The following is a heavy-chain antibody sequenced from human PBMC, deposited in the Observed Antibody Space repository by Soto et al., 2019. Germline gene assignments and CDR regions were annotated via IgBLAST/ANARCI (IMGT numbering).Heavy chain of an antibody. CDR3: ARDHYFARGAFDI. CDR2: IKQDGSEK. Sequence: EVQLVESGGGLVQPGGSLRLSCAASGFTFSSYWMSWVRQAPGKGLEWVANIKQDGSEKYYVDSVKGRFTISRDNAKNSLYLQMNSLRAEDTAVYYCARDHYFARGAFDIWGQGTMVTVSS. D-gene: IGHD3-10*01. J-gene: IGHJ3*02. V-gene: IGHV3-7*03. CDR1: GFTFSSYW.